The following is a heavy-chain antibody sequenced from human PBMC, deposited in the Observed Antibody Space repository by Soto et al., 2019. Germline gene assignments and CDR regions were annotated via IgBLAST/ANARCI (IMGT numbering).Heavy chain of an antibody. CDR3: ARAVEGYCTNGVCYTGVNFDY. J-gene: IGHJ4*02. CDR2: IIPILGIA. D-gene: IGHD2-8*01. Sequence: ASVKVSCKASGGTFSSYTISWVRQAPGQGLEWMGRIIPILGIANYAQKFQGRVTITADKSTSTAYMELSSLRSEDTAVYYCARAVEGYCTNGVCYTGVNFDYWGQGTLVTVSS. V-gene: IGHV1-69*02. CDR1: GGTFSSYT.